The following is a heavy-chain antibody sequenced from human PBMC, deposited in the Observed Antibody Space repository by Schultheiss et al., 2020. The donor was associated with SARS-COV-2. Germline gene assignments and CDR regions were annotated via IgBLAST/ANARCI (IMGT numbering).Heavy chain of an antibody. J-gene: IGHJ5*02. CDR1: GYTFSGYY. CDR2: MNPNSGNT. V-gene: IGHV1-8*03. CDR3: ARSMGGWLRSNWFDP. D-gene: IGHD5-12*01. Sequence: ASVKVSCKASGYTFSGYYMHWVRQAPGQGLEWMGWMNPNSGNTGYAQKFQGRVTITRNTSISTAYMELSSLRSEDTAVYYCARSMGGWLRSNWFDPWGQGTLVTVSS.